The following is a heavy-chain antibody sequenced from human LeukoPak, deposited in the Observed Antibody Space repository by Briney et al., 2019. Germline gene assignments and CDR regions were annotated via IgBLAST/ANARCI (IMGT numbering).Heavy chain of an antibody. CDR1: GGTFTSYT. CDR2: IIPILGVA. D-gene: IGHD1-26*01. CDR3: ARTTFEVGATRHDAFDI. Sequence: ASVKVSCKASGGTFTSYTISWVRQAPGQGLEWMGRIIPILGVANYAQKFQGRVTITADKSTSTAYMELSSLRSEDTDVDYCARTTFEVGATRHDAFDIWGQGTMVTVSS. J-gene: IGHJ3*02. V-gene: IGHV1-69*02.